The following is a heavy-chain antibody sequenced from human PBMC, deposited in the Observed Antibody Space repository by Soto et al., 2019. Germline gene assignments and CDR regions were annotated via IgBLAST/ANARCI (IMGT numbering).Heavy chain of an antibody. CDR3: AREIAALAFFDY. D-gene: IGHD6-13*01. J-gene: IGHJ4*02. CDR1: GGSISSYY. Sequence: SETLSLTCTVSGGSISSYYWSWIRQPPGKGLEWIGYIYYSGSTNYDPSLKSRVTISVDTSKNQFSLKLSSVTAADTAVYYCAREIAALAFFDYWGQGTLVTVSS. V-gene: IGHV4-59*01. CDR2: IYYSGST.